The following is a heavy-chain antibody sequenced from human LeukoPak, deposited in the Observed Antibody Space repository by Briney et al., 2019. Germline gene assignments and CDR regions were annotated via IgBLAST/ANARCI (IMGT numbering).Heavy chain of an antibody. CDR3: AREVRWLQLSYFDY. Sequence: SETLSLTCPVSSGSISSGVYYWSWIRQHPGQGLEWFGYIYYSRSTYYNPSLKSRVTISVDTSKNQFSLKLSSVTAADTAVYYCAREVRWLQLSYFDYWGQGTLVTVSS. D-gene: IGHD5-24*01. J-gene: IGHJ4*02. CDR1: SGSISSGVYY. V-gene: IGHV4-31*03. CDR2: IYYSRST.